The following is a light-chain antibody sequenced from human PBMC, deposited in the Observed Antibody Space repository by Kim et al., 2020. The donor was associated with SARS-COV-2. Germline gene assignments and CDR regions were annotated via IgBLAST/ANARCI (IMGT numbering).Light chain of an antibody. J-gene: IGKJ5*01. Sequence: SGGDRVTITCRASQGISSYLAWYQQKPGKAPKLLIYAASTLQSGVPSRFSGSGSGTEFTLIISSLQPEDFATYYCQQLNSYPTITFGQGTRLEIK. CDR3: QQLNSYPTIT. V-gene: IGKV1-9*01. CDR2: AAS. CDR1: QGISSY.